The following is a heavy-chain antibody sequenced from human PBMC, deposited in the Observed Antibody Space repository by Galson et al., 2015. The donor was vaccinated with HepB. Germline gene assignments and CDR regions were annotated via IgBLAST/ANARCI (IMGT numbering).Heavy chain of an antibody. D-gene: IGHD3-10*01. Sequence: SGKVSCKASGYTFTGYYMHWVRQAPGQGVEGMGWINPNSGGTNYAQKLQGRVTMTRDTSTSSAYMGLSRLRSNDAAVYYCARSIGGGLWFGELSATDYWGQGTLVTVSS. CDR2: INPNSGGT. CDR3: ARSIGGGLWFGELSATDY. J-gene: IGHJ4*02. CDR1: GYTFTGYY. V-gene: IGHV1-2*02.